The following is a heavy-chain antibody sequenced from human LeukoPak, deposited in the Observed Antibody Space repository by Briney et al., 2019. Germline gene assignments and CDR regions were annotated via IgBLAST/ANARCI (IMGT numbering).Heavy chain of an antibody. CDR2: IYTSGGT. CDR1: GGSISSGSYY. D-gene: IGHD6-13*01. Sequence: SETLSLTCTVSGGSISSGSYYWSWIRQPAGKGLEWIGRIYTSGGTNYNPSLKSRVTISVDTSKNQFSLKLSSVTAADTAVYYCARGRYSSSWYVDFWGQGTPVTVSS. J-gene: IGHJ4*02. CDR3: ARGRYSSSWYVDF. V-gene: IGHV4-61*02.